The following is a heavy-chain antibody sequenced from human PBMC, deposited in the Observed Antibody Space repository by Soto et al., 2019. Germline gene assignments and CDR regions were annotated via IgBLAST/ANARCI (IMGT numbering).Heavy chain of an antibody. V-gene: IGHV4-59*01. CDR3: ARDMPYAAGSLAGCDY. J-gene: IGHJ4*02. Sequence: QVQLRESGPGLVKPSETLSLTCTVSGDSITGSYWSWIRQPPGKTLEWIGYIYHSGTTTYNPSLKSRASISVDTSKIQFSLRLTSVIAADTAVYYCARDMPYAAGSLAGCDYWGQGILVTVSS. CDR1: GDSITGSY. D-gene: IGHD1-26*01. CDR2: IYHSGTT.